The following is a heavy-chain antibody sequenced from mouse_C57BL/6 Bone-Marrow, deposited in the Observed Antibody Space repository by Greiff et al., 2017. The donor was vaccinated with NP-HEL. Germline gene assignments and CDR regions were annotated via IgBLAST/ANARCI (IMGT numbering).Heavy chain of an antibody. Sequence: EVKLVESGGGLVQPKGSLKLSCAASGFSFNTYAMNWVRQAPGKGLEWVARIRSKSNNYATYYADSVKDRFTISRDDSESMLYLQMNNLKTEDTAMYYCVRHEGDYDTFFAYWGQGTLVTVSA. D-gene: IGHD2-4*01. J-gene: IGHJ3*01. V-gene: IGHV10-1*01. CDR2: IRSKSNNYAT. CDR3: VRHEGDYDTFFAY. CDR1: GFSFNTYA.